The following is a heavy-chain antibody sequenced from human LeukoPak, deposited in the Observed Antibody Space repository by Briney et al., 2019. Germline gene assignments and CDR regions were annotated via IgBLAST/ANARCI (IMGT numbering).Heavy chain of an antibody. V-gene: IGHV1-2*02. CDR2: INTNSGGT. CDR3: ARDSLGYCSGGSCYSRAFDI. CDR1: GYTFTGYY. J-gene: IGHJ3*02. Sequence: ASVKVSCKASGYTFTGYYMHWVRQAPGQGLEWMGCINTNSGGTIYEQKFQSRVTMTRDTSIRTAYMELSRLKSDDTAVYYCARDSLGYCSGGSCYSRAFDIWGPGTMVTVSS. D-gene: IGHD2-15*01.